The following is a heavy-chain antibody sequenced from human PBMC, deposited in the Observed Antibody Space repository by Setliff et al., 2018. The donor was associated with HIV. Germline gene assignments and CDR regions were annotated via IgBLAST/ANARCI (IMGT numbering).Heavy chain of an antibody. Sequence: LGESLKISCQASGYTFTNHWIGWVRQMPGEGLEWMAIIYPGDSDVRYNPSFQGQVTVSVDKPINTAYLQWSSLKASDTATYYCAREHRLCSGERCVLPDYWGQGTLVTAPQ. CDR3: AREHRLCSGERCVLPDY. D-gene: IGHD2-15*01. V-gene: IGHV5-51*01. CDR2: IYPGDSDV. CDR1: GYTFTNHW. J-gene: IGHJ4*02.